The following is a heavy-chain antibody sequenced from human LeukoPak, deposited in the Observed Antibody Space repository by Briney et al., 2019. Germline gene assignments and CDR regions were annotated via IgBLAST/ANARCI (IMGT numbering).Heavy chain of an antibody. CDR2: ISSDGGNK. Sequence: GGSLRLSCAASGFTFSGYGMHWVRQAPGKGLEWVTVISSDGGNKYYADSVKGRFTISRDNSKNTLYLQMNSLRAEDTAVYYCARYYDGTTYNDAFDIWGPGTMVTVSS. D-gene: IGHD3-22*01. CDR3: ARYYDGTTYNDAFDI. V-gene: IGHV3-30*03. CDR1: GFTFSGYG. J-gene: IGHJ3*02.